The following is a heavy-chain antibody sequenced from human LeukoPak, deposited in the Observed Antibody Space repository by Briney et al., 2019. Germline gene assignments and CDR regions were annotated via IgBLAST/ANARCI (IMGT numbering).Heavy chain of an antibody. D-gene: IGHD6-13*01. J-gene: IGHJ4*02. CDR1: GFTLSSYW. V-gene: IGHV3-7*01. Sequence: GGSLRLSCAASGFTLSSYWISWVRQAPGKGLEGVGNIKYDGSEKDYVDSVKGRFTISRDNAKNSLYLQMNSLRAEDTAVYSCARDMAPAGLFFDYWGQGTLVTVSS. CDR3: ARDMAPAGLFFDY. CDR2: IKYDGSEK.